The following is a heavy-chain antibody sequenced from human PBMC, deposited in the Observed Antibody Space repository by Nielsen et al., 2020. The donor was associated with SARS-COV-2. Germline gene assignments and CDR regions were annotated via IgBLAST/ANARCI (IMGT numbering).Heavy chain of an antibody. CDR2: IDPSDSYT. Sequence: GESLKISCKGSGYSFTSYWISWVRQMPGKGLEWMGRIDPSDSYTNYSPSFQGHVTISADKSISTAYLQWSSLKAADTAVYYCARMIVVESGAFDIWGQGTMVTVSS. CDR1: GYSFTSYW. J-gene: IGHJ3*02. D-gene: IGHD3-22*01. V-gene: IGHV5-10-1*01. CDR3: ARMIVVESGAFDI.